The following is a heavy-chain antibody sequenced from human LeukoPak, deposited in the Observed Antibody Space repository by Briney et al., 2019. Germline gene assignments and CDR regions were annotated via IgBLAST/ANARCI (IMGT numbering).Heavy chain of an antibody. CDR2: IYTSGST. Sequence: SQTLSLTCTVSGGSISSGSYYWSWIRQPAGKGLEWIGRIYTSGSTNHNPSLKSRVTISVDTSKDQFSLKLSSVTAADTALYYCARDSLLPSAMGYYYMDVWGKGTTVTVSS. CDR1: GGSISSGSYY. J-gene: IGHJ6*03. CDR3: ARDSLLPSAMGYYYMDV. V-gene: IGHV4-61*02. D-gene: IGHD2-2*01.